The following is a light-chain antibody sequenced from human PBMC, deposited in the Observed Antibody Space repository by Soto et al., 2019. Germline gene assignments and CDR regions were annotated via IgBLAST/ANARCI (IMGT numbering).Light chain of an antibody. CDR2: AAS. J-gene: IGKJ2*03. CDR3: HPSYTSRVYS. Sequence: DIQMTQSPSSLSASVGDRVTITCRASQNIIFYLNWYQQKPGKAPKLLIYAASNLQSGVPSRFSRIGSGRELSLTINTLPPEDFATYFCHPSYTSRVYSVGQRTKVDIK. V-gene: IGKV1-39*01. CDR1: QNIIFY.